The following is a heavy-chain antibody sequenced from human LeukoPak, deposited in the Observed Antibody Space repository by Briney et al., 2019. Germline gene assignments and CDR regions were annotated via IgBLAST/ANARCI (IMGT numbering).Heavy chain of an antibody. CDR2: IYDSGST. V-gene: IGHV4-59*08. CDR3: ARRVYSYAGWFDP. D-gene: IGHD5-18*01. J-gene: IGHJ5*02. Sequence: PTETLSLTCTVSGGSISSYYWSWIRQPPGKGLEWIGNIYDSGSTNYNPSLKSRVTISVDTSKNQFSLKLSSVTAADTAVYYCARRVYSYAGWFDPWGQGTLVTVSS. CDR1: GGSISSYY.